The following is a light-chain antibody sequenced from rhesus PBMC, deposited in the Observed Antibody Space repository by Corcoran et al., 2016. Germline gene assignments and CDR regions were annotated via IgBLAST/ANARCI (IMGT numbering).Light chain of an antibody. CDR1: QSLLDSEDGNTY. V-gene: IGKV2-104*02. J-gene: IGKJ4*01. CDR3: MQGLEFPLT. CDR2: EVS. Sequence: DIVMTQTPLSLPVTPGEPASISCRSSQSLLDSEDGNTYLDWYLQKPGQFPQLLIYEVSNRASGVPARFSGSGSDTDFTLKISRVEAEDVGVYYGMQGLEFPLTVCGGTKVEIK.